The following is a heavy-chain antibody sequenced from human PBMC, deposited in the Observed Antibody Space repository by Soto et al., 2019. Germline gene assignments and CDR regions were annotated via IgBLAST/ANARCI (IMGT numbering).Heavy chain of an antibody. D-gene: IGHD6-13*01. CDR3: ARSAGSGSSWYVIRDWSDP. CDR1: GYSFTSYW. CDR2: IYPGDSDT. J-gene: IGHJ5*02. V-gene: IGHV5-51*03. Sequence: EVQLVQSGAEVKKPGESLKISCKGSGYSFTSYWIGWVRQMPGKGLEWMGIIYPGDSDTRYSPSFQGQVTISADKSISTAYLQWSSLKASDTAMYYCARSAGSGSSWYVIRDWSDPWGQGTLVTVSS.